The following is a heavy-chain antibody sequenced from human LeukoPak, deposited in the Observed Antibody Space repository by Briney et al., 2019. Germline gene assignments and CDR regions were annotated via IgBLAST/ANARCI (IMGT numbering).Heavy chain of an antibody. CDR3: ARLSMEIDY. Sequence: ASVKVSCKASGYTFTSYYMHWVRQAPGQGLEWMGIINPSGGSTSYAQKFQGRVIMTRDMSTSTVYMKLSSLRSEDTAVYYCARLSMEIDYWGQGTLVTVSS. V-gene: IGHV1-46*01. CDR2: INPSGGST. D-gene: IGHD2-8*01. CDR1: GYTFTSYY. J-gene: IGHJ4*02.